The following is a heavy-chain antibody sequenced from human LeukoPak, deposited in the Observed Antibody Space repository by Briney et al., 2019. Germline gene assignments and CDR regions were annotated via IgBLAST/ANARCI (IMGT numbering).Heavy chain of an antibody. CDR2: ISAYNGNT. CDR1: GYTFTSYG. V-gene: IGHV1-18*01. J-gene: IGHJ4*02. Sequence: ASVKVSCKASGYTFTSYGISWVRQAPGQGLERVGWISAYNGNTNYAQKLQGRVTMTTDTPTSTAYMELRSLRSDDTAVYYCARDLRGMATPYFDYWGQGTLVTVSS. CDR3: ARDLRGMATPYFDY. D-gene: IGHD5-24*01.